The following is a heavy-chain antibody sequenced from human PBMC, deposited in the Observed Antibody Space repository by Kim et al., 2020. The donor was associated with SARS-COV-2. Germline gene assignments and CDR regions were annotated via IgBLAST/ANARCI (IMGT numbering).Heavy chain of an antibody. CDR3: ARTTYSYDSSGWPPCCYFDY. CDR1: GGTFSSYA. V-gene: IGHV1-69*13. CDR2: IIPIFGTA. D-gene: IGHD3-22*01. J-gene: IGHJ4*02. Sequence: SVKVSCKASGGTFSSYAISWVRQAPGQGLEWMGGIIPIFGTANYAQKFQGRVTITADESTSTAYMELSSLRSEDTAVYYCARTTYSYDSSGWPPCCYFDYGGQGALVAVSS.